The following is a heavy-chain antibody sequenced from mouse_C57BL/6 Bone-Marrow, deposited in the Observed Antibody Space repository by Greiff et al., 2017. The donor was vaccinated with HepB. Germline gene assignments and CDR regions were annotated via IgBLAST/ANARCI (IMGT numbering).Heavy chain of an antibody. V-gene: IGHV1-19*01. D-gene: IGHD2-2*01. Sequence: VQLQQSGPVLVKPGASVKMSCKASGYTFTDYYMNWVKQSHGKSLEWIGVINPYNGGTSYNQKFKGKATLTVDKSSSTAYMELNSLTSEDSAVYYCARWLTWYFDVWGTGTTVTVSS. J-gene: IGHJ1*03. CDR3: ARWLTWYFDV. CDR2: INPYNGGT. CDR1: GYTFTDYY.